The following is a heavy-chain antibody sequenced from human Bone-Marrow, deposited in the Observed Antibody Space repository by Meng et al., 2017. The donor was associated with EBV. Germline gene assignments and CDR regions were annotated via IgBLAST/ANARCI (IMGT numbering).Heavy chain of an antibody. D-gene: IGHD1-7*01. CDR1: GFTFSSCA. CDR3: TTYNWNSSY. CDR2: IKSKTDGGTT. Sequence: EVQLVESXGDLVQSGXFLRVSCVASGFTFSSCAMSWVRQAPGKGLEWVGRIKSKTDGGTTDYAAPVKGRFTISRDDSKNTLYLQMNSLKTEDTAVYYCTTYNWNSSYWGQGTLVTVSS. J-gene: IGHJ4*02. V-gene: IGHV3-15*01.